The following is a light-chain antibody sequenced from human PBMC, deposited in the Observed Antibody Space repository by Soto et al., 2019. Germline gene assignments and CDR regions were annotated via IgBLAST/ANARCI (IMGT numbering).Light chain of an antibody. CDR1: NIGSKS. CDR2: DDR. Sequence: SYELTQPPSVSVAPGQTARITCGGNNIGSKSVHWYQQKPGQAPVLVVYDDRARPSGIPERFSGSNSGNTATLTISRVEDGDEADYYCQVWDRPSHHEVFVTGTKVT. J-gene: IGLJ1*01. CDR3: QVWDRPSHHEV. V-gene: IGLV3-21*02.